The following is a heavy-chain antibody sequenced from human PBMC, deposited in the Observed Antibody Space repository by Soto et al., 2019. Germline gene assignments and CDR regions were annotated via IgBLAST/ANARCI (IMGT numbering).Heavy chain of an antibody. V-gene: IGHV3-30-3*01. J-gene: IGHJ6*02. CDR2: ISYDGSNK. CDR3: ARDNGISGYSSYYYYYYGMDV. CDR1: GFTFSSYA. D-gene: IGHD5-18*01. Sequence: GGSLRLSCAASGFTFSSYAMHWVRQAPGKGLEWVAVISYDGSNKYYADSVKGRFTISRDNSKNTLYLQMNSLRAEDTAVYYCARDNGISGYSSYYYYYYGMDVWGQGTTVTVSS.